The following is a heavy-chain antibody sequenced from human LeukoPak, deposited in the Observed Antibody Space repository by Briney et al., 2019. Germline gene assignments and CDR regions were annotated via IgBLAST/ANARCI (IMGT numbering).Heavy chain of an antibody. V-gene: IGHV4-59*01. CDR3: ARDSDFWSGYFYGMDV. CDR2: IYYSGST. CDR1: GGSISSYY. J-gene: IGHJ6*02. Sequence: PSETLSLTYTVSGGSISSYYWSWIRQPPGKGLEWLGYIYYSGSTNYNPSLKSRVTISVDTSKNQFSLKLSSVTAADTAVYYCARDSDFWSGYFYGMDVWGQGTTVTVSS. D-gene: IGHD3-3*01.